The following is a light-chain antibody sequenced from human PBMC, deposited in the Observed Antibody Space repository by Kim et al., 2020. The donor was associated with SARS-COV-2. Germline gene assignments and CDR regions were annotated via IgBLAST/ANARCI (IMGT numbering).Light chain of an antibody. V-gene: IGLV1-51*01. Sequence: QKISISCSVSSATIGNNYVSWYQQHPGTAPDPHIYKYNKRPSRIPDRFSGSKSGTSATLGITGLQPGDEADYYCGTWDSSLGVGLFGGGTKLNVL. CDR1: SATIGNNY. CDR3: GTWDSSLGVGL. CDR2: KYN. J-gene: IGLJ2*01.